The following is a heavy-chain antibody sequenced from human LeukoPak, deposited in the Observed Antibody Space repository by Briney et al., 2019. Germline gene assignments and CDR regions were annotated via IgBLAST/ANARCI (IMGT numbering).Heavy chain of an antibody. CDR2: IYYSGST. D-gene: IGHD3-10*01. J-gene: IGHJ5*02. V-gene: IGHV4-59*08. CDR3: ARHSQPEYYGSGSYYWFDP. Sequence: SETLSLTCTVSGGSISSYYWSWIRQPPGKGLEWIGYIYYSGSTNYNPSLKSRVTISVDTSKNQFSLKLSSVTAADTAVYYCARHSQPEYYGSGSYYWFDPWGQGTLVTVSS. CDR1: GGSISSYY.